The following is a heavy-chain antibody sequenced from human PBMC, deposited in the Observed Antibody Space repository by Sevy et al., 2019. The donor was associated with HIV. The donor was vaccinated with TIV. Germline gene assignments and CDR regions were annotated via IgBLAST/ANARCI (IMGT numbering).Heavy chain of an antibody. J-gene: IGHJ4*02. Sequence: GGFLRLSCAVSGFTFSDYYMTWIRQSPGKGLEWVSYISSGSSYTNYADSVKGRFTISRDNAKNSLYLEIHTLRPEDTAVYYCVRCRSNYADYYFDYWGQGTVVTVSS. CDR2: ISSGSSYT. D-gene: IGHD4-17*01. CDR1: GFTFSDYY. V-gene: IGHV3-11*06. CDR3: VRCRSNYADYYFDY.